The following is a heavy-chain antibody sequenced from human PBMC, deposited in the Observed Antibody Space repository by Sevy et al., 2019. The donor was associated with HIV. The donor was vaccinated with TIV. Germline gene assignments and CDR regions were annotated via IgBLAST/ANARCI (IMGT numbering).Heavy chain of an antibody. D-gene: IGHD3-3*01. J-gene: IGHJ6*02. CDR1: GFTFSSYS. Sequence: GGSLRLSCAASGFTFSSYSMNWVRQAPGKGLEWVSSISSSSNYIYYADSVKGRFTISRDNAKNSLYLQMNSLRAEDTAVYYCARGEVNDDSLIPIRTEGGYYYGMDVWGQGTTVTVSS. CDR3: ARGEVNDDSLIPIRTEGGYYYGMDV. CDR2: ISSSSNYI. V-gene: IGHV3-21*01.